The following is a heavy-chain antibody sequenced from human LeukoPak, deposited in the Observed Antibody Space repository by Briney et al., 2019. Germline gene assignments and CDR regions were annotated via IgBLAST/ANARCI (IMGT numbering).Heavy chain of an antibody. CDR2: IYHSGST. D-gene: IGHD3-22*01. Sequence: PSETLSLTCTVSGYSISSGYYWGWIRQPPGKGLEWIGSIYHSGSTYYNPSLKSRVTISVDTSENQFSLRLSSVTAADTAVYYCARASYSYDISGWVPFDYWGQGTLVTVSS. V-gene: IGHV4-38-2*02. J-gene: IGHJ4*02. CDR1: GYSISSGYY. CDR3: ARASYSYDISGWVPFDY.